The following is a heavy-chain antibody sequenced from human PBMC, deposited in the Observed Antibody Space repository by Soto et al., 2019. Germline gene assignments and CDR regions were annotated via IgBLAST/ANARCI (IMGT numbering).Heavy chain of an antibody. V-gene: IGHV6-1*01. CDR2: TYYRSKWYY. J-gene: IGHJ4*01. Sequence: SQTLSLTCAITGDSVSSNSAGWSWVRQSPSRGLEWLGRTYYRSKWYYEYAVSVRGRITINPDTSKNQYSLQLNSVTPEDTAVYLCARREQYSGRIFDYWGQGTMVTVYS. CDR1: GDSVSSNSAG. D-gene: IGHD1-26*01. CDR3: ARREQYSGRIFDY.